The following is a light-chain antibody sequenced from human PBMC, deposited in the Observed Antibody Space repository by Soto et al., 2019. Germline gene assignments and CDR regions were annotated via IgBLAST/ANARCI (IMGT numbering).Light chain of an antibody. CDR1: QGIRTD. J-gene: IGKJ2*01. CDR2: AAS. Sequence: DIQMTQPPSSLSASVGDRVTITCRASQGIRTDLGWFQQKPGKAPKRLIYAASSLQSGVPSRFSGSGSGTEFTLTISSLQPEDFATYYCLQHNTYPYTFGQGTKLEIK. CDR3: LQHNTYPYT. V-gene: IGKV1-17*01.